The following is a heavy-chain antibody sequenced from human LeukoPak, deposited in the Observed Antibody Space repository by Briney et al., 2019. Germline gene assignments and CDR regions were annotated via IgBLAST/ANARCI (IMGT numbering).Heavy chain of an antibody. J-gene: IGHJ4*02. CDR3: AREGRVSGYDFDC. Sequence: TGGSLRLSCAASGFTFSSYLLHWVRQAPGKGLVWVSRINSDGSSITYADSVKGRFTISRDNAKDTLYLQMNSLRVEDTAVYYCAREGRVSGYDFDCWGQGTLVTVSS. D-gene: IGHD5-12*01. CDR1: GFTFSSYL. V-gene: IGHV3-74*03. CDR2: INSDGSSI.